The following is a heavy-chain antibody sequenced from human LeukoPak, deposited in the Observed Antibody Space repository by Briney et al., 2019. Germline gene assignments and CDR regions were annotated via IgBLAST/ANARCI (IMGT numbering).Heavy chain of an antibody. CDR3: AKDGWSGAPFDR. CDR1: GFTVYNFA. Sequence: GGSLRLSCVASGFTVYNFAMSWVRQAPGKGLEWVSLITGGGGSTDYADSVKGRFTISRDNSKNTLYLQMNSLRVEDTATYYCAKDGWSGAPFDRWGQGTVLTVSS. D-gene: IGHD3-3*01. J-gene: IGHJ4*02. V-gene: IGHV3-23*01. CDR2: ITGGGGST.